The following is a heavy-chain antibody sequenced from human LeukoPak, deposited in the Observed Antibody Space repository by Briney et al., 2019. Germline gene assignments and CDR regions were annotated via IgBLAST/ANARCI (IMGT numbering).Heavy chain of an antibody. CDR3: ARYIVSYPHDAFDI. CDR1: GGSISSYY. Sequence: SETLSLTCTVSGGSISSYYWSWIRQPPGKGLEWIGYIYYSGSTSYNPSLKSRVTISVDTSKKQFSLKLSSVTAADTTFYYCARYIVSYPHDAFDIWGQGTMVTVSS. CDR2: IYYSGST. V-gene: IGHV4-59*01. D-gene: IGHD1-26*01. J-gene: IGHJ3*02.